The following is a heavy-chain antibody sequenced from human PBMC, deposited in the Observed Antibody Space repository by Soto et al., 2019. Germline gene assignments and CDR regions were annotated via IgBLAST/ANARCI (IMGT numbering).Heavy chain of an antibody. CDR1: GGTFSSYA. CDR2: IIPIFGTA. J-gene: IGHJ3*02. Sequence: GASVKVSCKASGGTFSSYAISWVRQPPGQGLEWMGGIIPIFGTANYAQKFQGRVTITADESTSTAYMELSSLRSEDTAVYYCARDLEYYDILTGPNGRYNAFDIWGQGTMVTVSS. D-gene: IGHD3-9*01. CDR3: ARDLEYYDILTGPNGRYNAFDI. V-gene: IGHV1-69*13.